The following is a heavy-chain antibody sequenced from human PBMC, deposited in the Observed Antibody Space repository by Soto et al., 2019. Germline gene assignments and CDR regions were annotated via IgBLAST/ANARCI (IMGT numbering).Heavy chain of an antibody. CDR1: GGTLSSFINYP. CDR2: IVPNVGTV. J-gene: IGHJ4*02. Sequence: SVKVSCKASGGTLSSFINYPINWVRQAPGQGLEWMGGIVPNVGTVNYAQKFQGRVTITADKSTGTAYMEVSSLRSEDTALYYCARRDTSGFLRYFDNWGQGTLVTVS. CDR3: ARRDTSGFLRYFDN. V-gene: IGHV1-69*06. D-gene: IGHD3-3*01.